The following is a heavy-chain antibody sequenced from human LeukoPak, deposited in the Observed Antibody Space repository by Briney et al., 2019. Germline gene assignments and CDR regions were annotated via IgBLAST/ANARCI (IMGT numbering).Heavy chain of an antibody. CDR2: IYSGGST. Sequence: GGSLRLSCAASGFTVSSNNMSWVRQAPGKGLEWVSVIYSGGSTYYADSVKGRFTITRDNSKNTLYLQMNSLRAEDTAVYYCARNGRDQWLASDYWGQGTLVTVSS. CDR1: GFTVSSNN. CDR3: ARNGRDQWLASDY. V-gene: IGHV3-53*01. J-gene: IGHJ4*02. D-gene: IGHD6-19*01.